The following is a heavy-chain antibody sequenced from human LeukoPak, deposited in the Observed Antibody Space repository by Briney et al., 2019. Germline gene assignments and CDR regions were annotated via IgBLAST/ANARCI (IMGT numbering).Heavy chain of an antibody. J-gene: IGHJ5*02. D-gene: IGHD4-11*01. Sequence: SGTLSLTCTVSGGSISSSSYYWGWIRQPPGKGLEWIESIYYSGSTYYNPSLKSRVTISVDTSKNQFSLKLSSVTAADTAVYYCARDDYSNFESPWGQGTLVTVSS. CDR1: GGSISSSSYY. V-gene: IGHV4-39*07. CDR3: ARDDYSNFESP. CDR2: IYYSGST.